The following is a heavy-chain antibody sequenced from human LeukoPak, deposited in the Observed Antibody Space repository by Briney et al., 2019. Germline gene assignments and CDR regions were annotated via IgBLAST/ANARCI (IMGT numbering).Heavy chain of an antibody. Sequence: SETLSLTCAVSGGSISSGGYSWSWIRQPPGKGLEWIGYIYYSGSTYYNPSLKSRVTISVDTSKNQFSLKLSSVTAADTAVYYCARSRRITMVRGGDIDYWGQGTLVTVSS. D-gene: IGHD3-10*01. V-gene: IGHV4-30-4*07. CDR1: GGSISSGGYS. J-gene: IGHJ4*02. CDR3: ARSRRITMVRGGDIDY. CDR2: IYYSGST.